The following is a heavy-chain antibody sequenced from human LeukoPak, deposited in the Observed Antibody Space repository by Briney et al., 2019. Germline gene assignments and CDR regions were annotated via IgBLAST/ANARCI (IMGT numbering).Heavy chain of an antibody. CDR3: ARASWVSTTDAVR. CDR1: GLSFTTFA. J-gene: IGHJ4*02. D-gene: IGHD1-14*01. V-gene: IGHV3-23*01. CDR2: MKGTGET. Sequence: GGSLRLSCAASGLSFTTFAMSWVRQGPARGLEWVSSMKGTGETFYADSVKGRFTLSRDSSRNTVHLQLNNLRVEDTAIYYCARASWVSTTDAVRWGQGTLVTVSS.